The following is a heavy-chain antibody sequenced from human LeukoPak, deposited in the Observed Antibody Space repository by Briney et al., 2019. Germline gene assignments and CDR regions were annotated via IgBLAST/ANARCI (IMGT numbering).Heavy chain of an antibody. J-gene: IGHJ5*02. Sequence: PGESLRLSCAASGFHFSTYNMNWVRQAPGKGLEWVSSIYYADSVKVRFTISRDDAKNPLYLQMNSLSVEDTAVYYCAREVIGGNSAWGQGTVVTVSS. CDR1: GFHFSTYN. CDR3: AREVIGGNSA. CDR2: I. D-gene: IGHD4-23*01. V-gene: IGHV3-21*01.